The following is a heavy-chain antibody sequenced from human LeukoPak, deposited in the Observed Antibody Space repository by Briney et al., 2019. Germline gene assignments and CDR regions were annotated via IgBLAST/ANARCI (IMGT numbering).Heavy chain of an antibody. Sequence: GGSLRLSCAASGFTFSSYAMNCVRQAPGKGLECFSTIGAGSCSTYYADSVKGRFTISRDNSKNTLYLQMNSLRAEDTAVYYCAKGVSSLVPATRVPDYWGQGTLSPSPQ. V-gene: IGHV3-23*01. J-gene: IGHJ4*02. CDR3: AKGVSSLVPATRVPDY. CDR1: GFTFSSYA. D-gene: IGHD2-2*01. CDR2: IGAGSCST.